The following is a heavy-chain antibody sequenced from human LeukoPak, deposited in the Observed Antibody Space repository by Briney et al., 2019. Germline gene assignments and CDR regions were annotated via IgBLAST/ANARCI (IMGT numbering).Heavy chain of an antibody. Sequence: VASVKVSCKASGYTFTSYDINWVRQATGQGLEWMGWMNPNSGNTGYAQKFQGGVTMTRNTSISTAYMELSSLRSEDTAVYYCARDVGSGSYNNYYGMDVWGQGTTVTVSS. J-gene: IGHJ6*02. CDR3: ARDVGSGSYNNYYGMDV. D-gene: IGHD1-26*01. V-gene: IGHV1-8*01. CDR1: GYTFTSYD. CDR2: MNPNSGNT.